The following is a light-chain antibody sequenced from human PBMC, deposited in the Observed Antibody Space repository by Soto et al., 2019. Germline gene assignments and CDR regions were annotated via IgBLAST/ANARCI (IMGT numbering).Light chain of an antibody. Sequence: QLVLTQPASVSGSPGQSITISCTGTSSDVGGFNYVSWYQHHPGKAPKLIIYDVTNRPSGVSNRFSGSKSGNTASLTISGLQAEDEADYYCSSYKISRIGVFGTGTKVTVL. CDR2: DVT. V-gene: IGLV2-14*03. CDR3: SSYKISRIGV. CDR1: SSDVGGFNY. J-gene: IGLJ1*01.